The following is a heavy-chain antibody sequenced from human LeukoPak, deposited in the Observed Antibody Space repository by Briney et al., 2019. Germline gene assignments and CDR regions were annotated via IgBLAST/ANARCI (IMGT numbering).Heavy chain of an antibody. CDR3: ARVKRYSREGVDY. CDR2: IFGSGVTT. Sequence: GGSLRLSCAASGFTFSTYAMSWVRQAPGKGLEWVSGIFGSGVTTYYADSVKGRLTISRDNSRNTLYLQMNSLRAEDTVVYYCARVKRYSREGVDYWGQGTLVGVSS. J-gene: IGHJ4*02. CDR1: GFTFSTYA. V-gene: IGHV3-23*01. D-gene: IGHD5-12*01.